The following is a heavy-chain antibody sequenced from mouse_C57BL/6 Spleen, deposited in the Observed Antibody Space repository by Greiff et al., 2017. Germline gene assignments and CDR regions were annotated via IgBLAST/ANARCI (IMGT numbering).Heavy chain of an antibody. V-gene: IGHV5-4*01. CDR3: AREGYDYDGYWYFDV. D-gene: IGHD2-4*01. CDR1: GFTFSSYA. J-gene: IGHJ1*03. CDR2: ISDGGSYT. Sequence: EVKLVESGGGLVKPGGSLKLSCAASGFTFSSYAMSWVRQTPEKRLEWVATISDGGSYTYYPDNVKGRFTISRDNAKNNRYLQMSHLKSEDTAMYYCAREGYDYDGYWYFDVWGTGTTVTVSS.